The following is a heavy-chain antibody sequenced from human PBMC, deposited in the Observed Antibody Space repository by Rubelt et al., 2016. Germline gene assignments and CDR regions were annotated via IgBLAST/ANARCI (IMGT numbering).Heavy chain of an antibody. CDR2: IYHRWST. Sequence: QVQLQESGPGLVKPSETLSLTCTVSGYSISSGYYWGWIRQPPGKGLVWIGRIYHRWSTYYNPSRKSRVTISVETSKNQFSLKLSSVTAADTAVYYCASADYDFWSGSDRNWFDPWGQGTLVTVSS. CDR3: ASADYDFWSGSDRNWFDP. D-gene: IGHD3-3*01. J-gene: IGHJ5*02. CDR1: GYSISSGYY. V-gene: IGHV4-38-2*02.